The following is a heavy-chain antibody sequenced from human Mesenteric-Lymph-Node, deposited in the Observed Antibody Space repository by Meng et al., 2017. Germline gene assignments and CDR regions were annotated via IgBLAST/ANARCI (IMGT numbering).Heavy chain of an antibody. J-gene: IGHJ4*02. CDR1: GFTFSDYY. CDR2: ITSGSTI. Sequence: GESLKISCAASGFTFSDYYMSWIRQAPGKGLEWVSYITSGSTIYYADSVKGRFTISRDNAKNSLYLQMNSLRAEDTAVYYCARDASGTLDYWGQGTRVTRLL. CDR3: ARDASGTLDY. D-gene: IGHD1/OR15-1a*01. V-gene: IGHV3-11*01.